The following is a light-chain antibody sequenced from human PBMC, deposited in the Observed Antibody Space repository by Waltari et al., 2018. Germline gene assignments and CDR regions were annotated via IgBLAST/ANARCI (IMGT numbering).Light chain of an antibody. CDR1: QSVSDN. Sequence: EIWVTQFPATLSVSPGQRVTLSCRTSQSVSDNLAWYQQRPGQAPRLLIYGASTRATKVPARFGGSGSGIQFSLTISGLQSEDFAVYYCQHYNTWPGTFGQGTKVEIK. CDR2: GAS. V-gene: IGKV3-15*01. J-gene: IGKJ1*01. CDR3: QHYNTWPGT.